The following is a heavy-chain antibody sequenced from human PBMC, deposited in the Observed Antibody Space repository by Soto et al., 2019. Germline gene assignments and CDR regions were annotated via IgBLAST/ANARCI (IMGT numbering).Heavy chain of an antibody. D-gene: IGHD3-16*02. CDR2: IIPIFGTA. Sequence: SSVKLSCKASGGTFSSYAISWVRQAPGQGLEWMGGIIPIFGTANYAQKFQGRVTITADESTSTAYMELSSLRSEDTAVYYCARVASDSIFLLLSTHAYGMDVSCQATTVTGSS. J-gene: IGHJ6*02. V-gene: IGHV1-69*13. CDR3: ARVASDSIFLLLSTHAYGMDV. CDR1: GGTFSSYA.